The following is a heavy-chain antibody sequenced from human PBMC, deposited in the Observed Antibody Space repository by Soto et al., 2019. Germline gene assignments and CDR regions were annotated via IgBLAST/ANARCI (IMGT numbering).Heavy chain of an antibody. Sequence: QVQLVQSGAEVKKPGSSVKVSCKASGGTFSSYTNSWVRQAPGQGLEWMGRIIPILGIANYAQKFQGRVTITADKSTSTAYMELSSLRSEDTAVYYCARAAPSGYLNFWGQGTLVTVSS. CDR3: ARAAPSGYLNF. V-gene: IGHV1-69*02. J-gene: IGHJ4*02. D-gene: IGHD5-12*01. CDR2: IIPILGIA. CDR1: GGTFSSYT.